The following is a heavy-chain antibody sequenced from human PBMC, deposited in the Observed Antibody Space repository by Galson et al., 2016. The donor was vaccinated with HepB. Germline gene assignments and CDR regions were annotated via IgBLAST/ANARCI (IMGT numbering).Heavy chain of an antibody. CDR3: ATRGGGNPLFGY. CDR2: INSDVSST. J-gene: IGHJ4*02. D-gene: IGHD4-23*01. V-gene: IGHV3-74*01. CDR1: GFTFSSYW. Sequence: SLRLSCAASGFTFSSYWMHWVRQAPGKGLVWVPRINSDVSSTSYADSVKGRFTISRDNAKNTLYLQMNSLRAEDTAVYYCATRGGGNPLFGYWGQGTLVTVSS.